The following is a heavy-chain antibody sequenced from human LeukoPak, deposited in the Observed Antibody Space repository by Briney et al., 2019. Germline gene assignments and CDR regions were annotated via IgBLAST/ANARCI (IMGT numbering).Heavy chain of an antibody. CDR3: AKLHYDLDY. J-gene: IGHJ4*02. Sequence: GGSLRLSCAASGFTFNSYGMHWVRQAPGKGLEWVAVISYDGSNKYYADSVKGRFTISRDNSKNTLYLQMNSLRAEDTAVYYCAKLHYDLDYWGQGTLVTVSS. D-gene: IGHD3-3*01. CDR1: GFTFNSYG. CDR2: ISYDGSNK. V-gene: IGHV3-30*18.